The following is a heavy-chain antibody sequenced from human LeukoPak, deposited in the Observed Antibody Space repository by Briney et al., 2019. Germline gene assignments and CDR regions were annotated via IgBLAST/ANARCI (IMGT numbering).Heavy chain of an antibody. Sequence: SETLSLTCTVSGGSISSYYWSWIRQPPGKGLEWIGYIYYTGTTNYNPSLKSRLTISVDTSKNQSSLNLSSVTSADTAVYYCAREGWGYYFDFWGQGTLVTVPS. CDR2: IYYTGTT. D-gene: IGHD7-27*01. CDR1: GGSISSYY. CDR3: AREGWGYYFDF. J-gene: IGHJ4*02. V-gene: IGHV4-59*01.